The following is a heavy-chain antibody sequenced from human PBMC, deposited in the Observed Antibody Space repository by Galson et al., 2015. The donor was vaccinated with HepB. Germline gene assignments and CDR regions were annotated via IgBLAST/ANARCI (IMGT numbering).Heavy chain of an antibody. D-gene: IGHD1-1*01. CDR1: GGTFSSYA. Sequence: VKVSCKASGGTFSSYAISWVRQAPGQGLEWMGGIIPIFGTANYAQKFQGRVTITADESTSTAYMELSSLRSEDTAVYYCATNAYRAPPAPDAFDIWGQGTMVTVSS. J-gene: IGHJ3*02. V-gene: IGHV1-69*01. CDR2: IIPIFGTA. CDR3: ATNAYRAPPAPDAFDI.